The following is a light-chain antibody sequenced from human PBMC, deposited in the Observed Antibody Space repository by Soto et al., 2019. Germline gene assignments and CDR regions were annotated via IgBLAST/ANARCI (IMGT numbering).Light chain of an antibody. CDR3: QQYGSLPFT. J-gene: IGKJ3*01. CDR1: QDISNY. V-gene: IGKV1-33*01. Sequence: DIQMTQSPSSLSASVGDRVTITCQASQDISNYLNWYQQKPGKAPKLLIHDVSTLETGVPSRFSGSGSGTDVTFTISSLQPEDCATYFCQQYGSLPFTFGPGTKVDIK. CDR2: DVS.